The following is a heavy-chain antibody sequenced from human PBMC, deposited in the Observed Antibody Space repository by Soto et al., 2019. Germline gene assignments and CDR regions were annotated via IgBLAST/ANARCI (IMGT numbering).Heavy chain of an antibody. CDR2: IWYDGSNK. V-gene: IGHV3-33*01. Sequence: QVQLVESGGGVVQPGRSLRLSCAASGFTFSSYGMHWVRQAPGKGLEWVAVIWYDGSNKYYADSVKGRFTISRDNSKYTLYLQMNSLRAEDTTVYYCARDLSPGVAGYDAFDIWGQGTMVTVSS. D-gene: IGHD6-19*01. CDR1: GFTFSSYG. J-gene: IGHJ3*02. CDR3: ARDLSPGVAGYDAFDI.